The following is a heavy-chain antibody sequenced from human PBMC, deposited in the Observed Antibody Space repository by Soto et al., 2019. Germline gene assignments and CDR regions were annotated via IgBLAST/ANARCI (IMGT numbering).Heavy chain of an antibody. D-gene: IGHD2-2*01. CDR3: ARETGTSSLYGMDV. J-gene: IGHJ6*02. CDR1: GGSITNYY. CDR2: IYYSGST. Sequence: QVQLQESGPGLVKPLGTLSLTCTVSGGSITNYYWSWIRQPPGKGLEWIGHIYYSGSTNYNASLKSRVTISVDTSKNQCSLSLNSVTAADTAVYYCARETGTSSLYGMDVWGQGTTVTVSS. V-gene: IGHV4-59*01.